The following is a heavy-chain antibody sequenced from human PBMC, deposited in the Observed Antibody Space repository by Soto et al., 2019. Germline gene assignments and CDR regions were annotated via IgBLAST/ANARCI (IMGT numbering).Heavy chain of an antibody. Sequence: PSETLSLTCTVSGGSISSGGYYWSWIRQHPGKGLEWIGYIYYSGSTYYNPSLKSRVTISVDTSKNQFSLKMSSVTAADTAVYYCARQYASSWDSFDHWGQGTLVTVSS. D-gene: IGHD6-13*01. CDR1: GGSISSGGYY. V-gene: IGHV4-31*03. CDR3: ARQYASSWDSFDH. J-gene: IGHJ4*02. CDR2: IYYSGST.